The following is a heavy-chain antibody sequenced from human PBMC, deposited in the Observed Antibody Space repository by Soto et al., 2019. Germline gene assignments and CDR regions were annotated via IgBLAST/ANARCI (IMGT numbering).Heavy chain of an antibody. V-gene: IGHV3-21*01. Sequence: EVQLVESGGGLVKPGGSLRLSCAASGFTFSSYSMNWVRQAPGKGLEWVSSISSSSSYIYYADSVKGRFTISRDNAKNSLYLQMNSLRAEDTAVYYCARDMRIAAAGSDYWGQVTLVTVSS. CDR1: GFTFSSYS. CDR2: ISSSSSYI. J-gene: IGHJ4*02. CDR3: ARDMRIAAAGSDY. D-gene: IGHD6-13*01.